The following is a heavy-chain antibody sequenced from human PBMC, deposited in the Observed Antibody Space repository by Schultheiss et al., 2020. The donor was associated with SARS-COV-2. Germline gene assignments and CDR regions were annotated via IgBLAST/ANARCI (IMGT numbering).Heavy chain of an antibody. Sequence: SETLSLTCAVYGGSFSGYYWSWIRQPPGKGLEWIGEINHSGSTNYNPSLKSRVTISVDTSKNQFSLKLCSVTAADTAVYYCARQNYYYYYMDVWGKGTTVTVSS. CDR2: INHSGST. V-gene: IGHV4-34*01. J-gene: IGHJ6*03. CDR1: GGSFSGYY. CDR3: ARQNYYYYYMDV.